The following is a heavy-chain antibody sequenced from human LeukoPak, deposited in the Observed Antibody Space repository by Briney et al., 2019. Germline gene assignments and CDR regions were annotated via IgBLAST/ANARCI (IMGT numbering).Heavy chain of an antibody. CDR1: GFTFSSNY. CDR3: ARGGDSSGYYDAFDI. J-gene: IGHJ3*02. Sequence: GGSLRLSCAASGFTFSSNYMSWVRQAPGKGLEWVSVIYSGGSTYYADSVKGRFTISRDNSKNTLYLQMNSLRAEDTAVYYCARGGDSSGYYDAFDIWGQGTMVTVSS. D-gene: IGHD3-22*01. V-gene: IGHV3-53*01. CDR2: IYSGGST.